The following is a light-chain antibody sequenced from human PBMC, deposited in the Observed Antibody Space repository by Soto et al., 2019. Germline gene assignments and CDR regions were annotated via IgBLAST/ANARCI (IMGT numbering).Light chain of an antibody. CDR1: QSVLYSSNNKNY. CDR3: QQYYSTPWP. V-gene: IGKV4-1*01. J-gene: IGKJ1*01. Sequence: DIVMTQSPDSLAVSLGERATINCKSSQSVLYSSNNKNYLAWYQQKPGQPPKLLIYWASTRESGVPDRFSGGGSGTDFTPPISSLQAEDVAVYYCQQYYSTPWPFRQGTKVEIK. CDR2: WAS.